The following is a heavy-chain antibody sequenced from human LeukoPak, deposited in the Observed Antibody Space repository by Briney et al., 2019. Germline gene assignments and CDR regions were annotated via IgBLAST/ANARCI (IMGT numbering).Heavy chain of an antibody. V-gene: IGHV4-31*11. D-gene: IGHD5-24*01. CDR1: GGSINNGGYY. J-gene: IGHJ4*02. CDR3: ARNRDGYNSFDY. Sequence: SETLSLTCAVSGGSINNGGYYWSWIRQHPGKGLEWIGYIYYSGSSYYNPSLRSRVTISVDTSKNHFSLKLSSVTAADTAVYYCARNRDGYNSFDYWGQGTLVTVSS. CDR2: IYYSGSS.